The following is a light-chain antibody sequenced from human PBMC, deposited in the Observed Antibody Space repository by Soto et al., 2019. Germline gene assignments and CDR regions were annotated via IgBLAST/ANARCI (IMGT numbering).Light chain of an antibody. CDR1: RSLDSGQ. CDR3: QQFHRWPVT. Sequence: EIVLTQSPGTLSLSPGESATLSCRASRSLDSGQLAWYQQKVGRAPRLLISYASTGATVNPARFTVSGYGTDFTLTINSLRSEDVAVYYCQQFHRWPVTFGGGAKVEI. CDR2: YAS. J-gene: IGKJ4*01. V-gene: IGKV3-15*01.